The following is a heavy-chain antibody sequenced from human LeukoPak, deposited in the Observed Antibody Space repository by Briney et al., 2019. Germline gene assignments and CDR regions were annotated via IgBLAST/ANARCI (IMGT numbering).Heavy chain of an antibody. Sequence: WETLSLTCAVSGYSISNGYYWDWIRQSPGKGLEWIGSIYHSGSTDYNPSLKSRVTISVDTSRNQFSLKLSSVTAADTAVYYCARGVWIAARPARYFDYWGQGTLVTVSS. D-gene: IGHD6-6*01. CDR3: ARGVWIAARPARYFDY. V-gene: IGHV4-38-2*01. CDR2: IYHSGST. J-gene: IGHJ4*02. CDR1: GYSISNGYY.